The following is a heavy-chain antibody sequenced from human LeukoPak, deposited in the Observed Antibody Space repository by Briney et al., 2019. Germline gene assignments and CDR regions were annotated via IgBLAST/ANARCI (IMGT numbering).Heavy chain of an antibody. V-gene: IGHV3-15*01. CDR3: TTDRVTAPDAFDI. D-gene: IGHD4-23*01. Sequence: PGGSLRLSCAASGFTFSNAWMSWVRQAPGKGLEWVGRIKSKTDGGTTDYAAPVKGRFTISRDDSKNTLYLQMNSLKTEDTAVCYCTTDRVTAPDAFDIWGQGTMVTVSS. J-gene: IGHJ3*02. CDR1: GFTFSNAW. CDR2: IKSKTDGGTT.